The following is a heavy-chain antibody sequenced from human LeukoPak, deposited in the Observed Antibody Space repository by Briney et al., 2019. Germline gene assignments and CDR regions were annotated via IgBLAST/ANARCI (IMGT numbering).Heavy chain of an antibody. CDR1: GYTFTSNY. Sequence: ASVKVSCKASGYTFTSNYIHWVRQAPGQGLEWMGMIYPRDGSTSYAQKFQGRVTVTRDTSTSTVHMELSGLRSEDTAVYYCARDQEGFDYWGQGTLLTVSS. CDR3: ARDQEGFDY. J-gene: IGHJ4*02. CDR2: IYPRDGST. V-gene: IGHV1-46*01.